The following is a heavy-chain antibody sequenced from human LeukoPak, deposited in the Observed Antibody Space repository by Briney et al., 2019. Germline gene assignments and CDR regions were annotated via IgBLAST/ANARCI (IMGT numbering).Heavy chain of an antibody. J-gene: IGHJ4*02. D-gene: IGHD6-13*01. CDR2: ISGSGGST. CDR1: GFTLSSYA. V-gene: IGHV3-23*01. Sequence: PGGSLGLSCAASGFTLSSYAMSWVRQAPGKGLEWVSAISGSGGSTYYADSVKGRFTISRDNSKNTLYLQMNSLRAEDTAVYYCAKDPHGSSWYSDDYWGQGTLVTVSS. CDR3: AKDPHGSSWYSDDY.